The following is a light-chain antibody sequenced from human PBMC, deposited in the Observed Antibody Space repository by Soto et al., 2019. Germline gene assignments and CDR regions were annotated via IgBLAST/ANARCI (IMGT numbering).Light chain of an antibody. CDR3: QQYDKLVT. J-gene: IGKJ1*01. CDR2: DAS. CDR1: QDIRNY. Sequence: DIQMTQSPSALSASTGDRVTITCQASQDIRNYLNWYQQKPGKAPKLLIYDASKLQTGVPSRFRGSGSGTTFTFIISSLHPEDFAIYYCQQYDKLVTFGQGTKVEMK. V-gene: IGKV1-33*01.